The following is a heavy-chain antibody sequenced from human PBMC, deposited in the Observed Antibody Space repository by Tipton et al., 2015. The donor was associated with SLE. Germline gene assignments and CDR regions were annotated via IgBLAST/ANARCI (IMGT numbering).Heavy chain of an antibody. J-gene: IGHJ4*02. V-gene: IGHV1-8*02. CDR1: GFTFINYD. CDR2: MDPNSGDT. CDR3: ARGRVLGGLRYVDLEY. D-gene: IGHD3-9*01. Sequence: QVQLVQSGAEVRKPGASVKVSCKTSGFTFINYDITWVRQAAGHGLEYMGWMDPNSGDTGAAQKFRGRVSMTRDTSISTAYMELSGLTSDDTAMYYCARGRVLGGLRYVDLEYWGQGSLVTVSS.